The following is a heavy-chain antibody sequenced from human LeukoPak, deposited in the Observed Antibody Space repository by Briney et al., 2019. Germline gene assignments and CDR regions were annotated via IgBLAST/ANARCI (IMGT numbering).Heavy chain of an antibody. CDR2: ISGSDGSTT. CDR1: GFTFSSYA. Sequence: PGGSLRLSCAASGFTFSSYAMSWVRQAPGKGLEWVSAISGSDGSTTDYADSVKGRFTITRDSAKNTLYLEMNSLRVEDTAVYYCTRDANHYGGMDVWGQGTTVTVSS. CDR3: TRDANHYGGMDV. J-gene: IGHJ6*02. V-gene: IGHV3-23*01.